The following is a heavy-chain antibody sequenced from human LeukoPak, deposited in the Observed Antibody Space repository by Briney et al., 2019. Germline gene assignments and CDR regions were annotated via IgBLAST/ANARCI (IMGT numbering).Heavy chain of an antibody. CDR3: ATSPPVVPAAITAFDI. D-gene: IGHD2-2*01. Sequence: GSSVKVSCKASGGTFSSYAISWVRQAPGQGLEWMGGIIPIFGTANYAQKFQGRVTITADESTSTAYMELSSLRSEDTAVYYCATSPPVVPAAITAFDIWGQGTMVTVSS. V-gene: IGHV1-69*01. J-gene: IGHJ3*02. CDR1: GGTFSSYA. CDR2: IIPIFGTA.